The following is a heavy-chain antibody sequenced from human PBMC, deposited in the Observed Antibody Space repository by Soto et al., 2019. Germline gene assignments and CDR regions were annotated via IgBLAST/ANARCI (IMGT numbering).Heavy chain of an antibody. D-gene: IGHD3-3*01. CDR3: ARGTGRFLEWLPSAPYYYYGMDV. Sequence: PSETLSLTCTVSGGSISSYYWSWIRQPPGKGLEWIGYIYYSGSTNYNPSLKSRVTRSVDTSKNQFSLKLSSVTAADTAVYYCARGTGRFLEWLPSAPYYYYGMDVWGQGTTVTVSS. J-gene: IGHJ6*02. V-gene: IGHV4-59*01. CDR2: IYYSGST. CDR1: GGSISSYY.